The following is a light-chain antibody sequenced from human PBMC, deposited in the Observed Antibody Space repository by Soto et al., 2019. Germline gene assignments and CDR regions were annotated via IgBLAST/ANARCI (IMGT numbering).Light chain of an antibody. V-gene: IGKV1-39*01. CDR3: QQSYSMSWT. CDR1: QSISSY. CDR2: AAS. Sequence: DIQMTQSPSALSASVGDRVTITCRASQSISSYLNCYQQNLGKVPKLMIYAASSLQSGFPSRFSGSGSGTDFTLSISSLQPEDFATYDCQQSYSMSWTFGQGTKGEIK. J-gene: IGKJ1*01.